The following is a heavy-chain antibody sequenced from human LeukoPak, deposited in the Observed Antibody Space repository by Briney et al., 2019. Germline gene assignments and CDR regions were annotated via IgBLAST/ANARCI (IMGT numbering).Heavy chain of an antibody. Sequence: SETLSLTCTVSGGSISSSSYYWGWIRQPPGKGLEWIGSIYYSGSTYYNPSLKSRVTMSVDTSKNQFSLKLSSVTAADTAVYYCARGSRIGSGYYFDNYWGQGTLVTVSS. V-gene: IGHV4-39*07. D-gene: IGHD3-22*01. CDR3: ARGSRIGSGYYFDNY. CDR1: GGSISSSSYY. J-gene: IGHJ4*02. CDR2: IYYSGST.